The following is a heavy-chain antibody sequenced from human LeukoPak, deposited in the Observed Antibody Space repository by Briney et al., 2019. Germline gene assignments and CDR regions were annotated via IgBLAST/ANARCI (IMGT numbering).Heavy chain of an antibody. V-gene: IGHV1-8*01. Sequence: ASVKVSCKASGYTFTNYDINWVRQAPGQRPEWMGWMNPYTGNTGYAPKFQGRVTMIRDTSISTAYMELTRLTSEDTAVYYCARSLACGDYYHTPDFWGQGTLITVSS. CDR3: ARSLACGDYYHTPDF. J-gene: IGHJ4*02. D-gene: IGHD2-21*02. CDR1: GYTFTNYD. CDR2: MNPYTGNT.